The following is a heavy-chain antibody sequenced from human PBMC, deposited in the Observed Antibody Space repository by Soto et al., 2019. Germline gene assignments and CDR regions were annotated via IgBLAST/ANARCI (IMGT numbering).Heavy chain of an antibody. Sequence: EVQLVESGGGLVEPGGSLRLSCAASGFTFSNYGMHWVSQAPGKGLVLVASIDYDGNNINYADFVEGRLRISRDNTKNTLYLQMKSLRSEDTAVYYCARKSPGVYDPWGDVWGQGTTVTVS. CDR1: GFTFSNYG. CDR2: IDYDGNNI. J-gene: IGHJ6*02. D-gene: IGHD2-8*01. CDR3: ARKSPGVYDPWGDV. V-gene: IGHV3-74*01.